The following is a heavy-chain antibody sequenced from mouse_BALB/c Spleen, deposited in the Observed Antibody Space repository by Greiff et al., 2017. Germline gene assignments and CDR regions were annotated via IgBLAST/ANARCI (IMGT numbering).Heavy chain of an antibody. Sequence: VQLQQSGAELVRPGALVKLSCKASGFNIKDYYMHWVKQRPEQGLEWIGWIDPENGNTIYDPKFQGKASITADTSSNTAYLQLSSLTSEDTAVDYCARGGDYYAMDYWGQGTSVTVSS. CDR1: GFNIKDYY. V-gene: IGHV14-1*02. CDR3: ARGGDYYAMDY. J-gene: IGHJ4*01. CDR2: IDPENGNT.